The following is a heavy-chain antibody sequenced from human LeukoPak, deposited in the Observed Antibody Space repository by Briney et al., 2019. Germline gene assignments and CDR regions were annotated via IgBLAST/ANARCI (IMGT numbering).Heavy chain of an antibody. CDR1: GFTFSSYG. CDR3: ARGGSTSWYGMDV. D-gene: IGHD6-13*01. Sequence: PGGSLRLSCAASGFTFSSYGMHWVRQAPGKGLEWVAVIWYDGSNKYYADSVKGRFTISRDNSKNTLYLQMNSLRAEDTAVYCCARGGSTSWYGMDVWGRGATVTASS. CDR2: IWYDGSNK. J-gene: IGHJ6*02. V-gene: IGHV3-33*01.